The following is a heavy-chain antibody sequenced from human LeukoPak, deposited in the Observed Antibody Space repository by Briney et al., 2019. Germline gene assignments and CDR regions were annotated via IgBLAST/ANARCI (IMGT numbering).Heavy chain of an antibody. J-gene: IGHJ4*02. CDR3: ARRDDHNGRDY. Sequence: GGSLRLSCAASGNYWMHWVRQAPGKGLVWVSHINSDGSWTSYADSVKGRFTISKDNAKNTVYLQMNSLRAEDTAMYYCARRDDHNGRDYWGQGTLVTVSS. CDR2: INSDGSWT. D-gene: IGHD5-24*01. V-gene: IGHV3-74*01. CDR1: GNYW.